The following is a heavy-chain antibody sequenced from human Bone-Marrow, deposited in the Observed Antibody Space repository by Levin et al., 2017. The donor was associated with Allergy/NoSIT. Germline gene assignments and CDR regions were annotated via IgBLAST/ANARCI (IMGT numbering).Heavy chain of an antibody. CDR3: ARFNGYDFDY. V-gene: IGHV4-31*03. CDR1: GGSISGGGYY. Sequence: SETLSLTCTVSGGSISGGGYYWSWIRQHPGTGLEWIGYIYYSGNTYYNPSLKSRLIISVVTSKNQLSLKLTSVTVADTAVYYCARFNGYDFDYWGQGTLVTVSS. CDR2: IYYSGNT. J-gene: IGHJ4*02. D-gene: IGHD5-12*01.